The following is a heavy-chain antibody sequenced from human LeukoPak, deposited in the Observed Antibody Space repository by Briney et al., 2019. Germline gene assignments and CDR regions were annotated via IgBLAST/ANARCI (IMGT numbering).Heavy chain of an antibody. J-gene: IGHJ4*02. V-gene: IGHV4-59*01. Sequence: SESLCLTCTVSGGSISSYYWSWIRQPPGKGDEWVGYIYYSGSTNNNTPLRSRVTISLDTRNSPSSPNMCSVTAADTPLYYSVRIVPYNYGYVDYWGQGTLVTVSS. CDR2: IYYSGST. CDR3: VRIVPYNYGYVDY. D-gene: IGHD5-18*01. CDR1: GGSISSYY.